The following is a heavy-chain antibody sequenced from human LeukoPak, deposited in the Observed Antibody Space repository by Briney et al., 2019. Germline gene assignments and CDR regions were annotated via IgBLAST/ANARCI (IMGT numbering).Heavy chain of an antibody. D-gene: IGHD6-19*01. Sequence: GGSLRLSCAASGFTFSSYDMHWVRQAPGKGLEWVAVIWYDGSNKYYADSVKGRFTISRDNSKNTLYLQMNSLRAEDTAVYYCARELTHSSGWYFAYWGQGTLVTVSS. J-gene: IGHJ4*02. CDR2: IWYDGSNK. CDR3: ARELTHSSGWYFAY. CDR1: GFTFSSYD. V-gene: IGHV3-33*01.